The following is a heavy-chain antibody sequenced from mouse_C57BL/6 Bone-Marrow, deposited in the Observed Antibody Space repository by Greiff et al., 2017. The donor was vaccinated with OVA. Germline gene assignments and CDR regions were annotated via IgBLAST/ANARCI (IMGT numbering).Heavy chain of an antibody. D-gene: IGHD1-1*01. V-gene: IGHV1-81*01. CDR3: ERGEYYGSKYY. CDR1: GYTFTSYG. Sequence: VQLQQSGAELARPGASVKLSCKASGYTFTSYGISWVKQRTGQGLEWIGEIYPRSGNTYYNEKFKGKATLTADKSSGTAYMELRSLTSEDSAGYFYERGEYYGSKYYWGQGTTLTVSS. CDR2: IYPRSGNT. J-gene: IGHJ2*01.